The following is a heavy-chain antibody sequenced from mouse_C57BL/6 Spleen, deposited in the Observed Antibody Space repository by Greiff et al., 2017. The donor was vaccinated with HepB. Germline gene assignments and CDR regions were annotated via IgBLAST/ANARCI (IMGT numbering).Heavy chain of an antibody. J-gene: IGHJ3*01. CDR3: ARQDYGSSYWFAY. D-gene: IGHD1-1*01. CDR2: IWSGGST. V-gene: IGHV2-2*01. Sequence: VQLQQSGPGLVQPSQSLSITCTVSGFSLTSYGVHWVRQSPGKGLEWLGVIWSGGSTDYNAAFISRLSISKDNSKSQVFFKMNSLQADDTAIYYCARQDYGSSYWFAYWGQGTLVTVSA. CDR1: GFSLTSYG.